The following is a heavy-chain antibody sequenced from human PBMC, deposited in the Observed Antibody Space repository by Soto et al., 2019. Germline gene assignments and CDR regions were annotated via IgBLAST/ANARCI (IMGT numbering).Heavy chain of an antibody. D-gene: IGHD2-15*01. V-gene: IGHV4-59*01. CDR3: ARVMGEGYCSGGSCYSPWFDP. CDR1: GGTIISYY. Sequence: SETLSLTCTSAGGTIISYYWSWIRQPQGKGLEWIGYIYYSGSTNYNPSLKSRVTISVDTSKNQFSLKLSSVTAADTAVYYCARVMGEGYCSGGSCYSPWFDPWGQGTLVTVSS. J-gene: IGHJ5*02. CDR2: IYYSGST.